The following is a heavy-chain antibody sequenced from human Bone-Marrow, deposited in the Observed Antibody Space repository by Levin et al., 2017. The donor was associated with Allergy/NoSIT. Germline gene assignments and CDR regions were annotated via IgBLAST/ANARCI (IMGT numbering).Heavy chain of an antibody. CDR1: GFTFSSYS. J-gene: IGHJ4*02. CDR2: ISSSSSYI. V-gene: IGHV3-21*01. D-gene: IGHD3-22*01. CDR3: ARDLPLYYDETFDY. Sequence: GESLKISCAASGFTFSSYSMNWVRQAPGKGLEWVSSISSSSSYIYYADSVKGRFTISRDNAKNSLYLQMNSLRAEDTAVYYCARDLPLYYDETFDYWGQGTLVTVSS.